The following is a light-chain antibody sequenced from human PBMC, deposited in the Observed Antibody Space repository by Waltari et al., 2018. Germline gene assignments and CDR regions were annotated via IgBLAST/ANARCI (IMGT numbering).Light chain of an antibody. V-gene: IGLV2-11*01. Sequence: QSALTQPRSVSGSPGQSVTISCTGTGSDVGGYTYVSWYQLHPGKAPKLMINNVSTRPSGVPDRFSGSQSGNTASLTISGVQAEDEADYYCCSYVGSYTVVFGGGTKLTVL. CDR1: GSDVGGYTY. CDR3: CSYVGSYTVV. J-gene: IGLJ3*02. CDR2: NVS.